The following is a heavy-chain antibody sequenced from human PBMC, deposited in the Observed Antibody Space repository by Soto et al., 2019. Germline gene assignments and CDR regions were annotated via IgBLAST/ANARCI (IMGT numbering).Heavy chain of an antibody. CDR2: IIPIFGTA. V-gene: IGHV1-69*01. CDR3: ARAGYYYDSSGYYYYGMDV. J-gene: IGHJ6*02. Sequence: QVQLVQSGAEVKKPGSSVKVSCKASGDTFSSYAISWVRQAPGQGLEWMGGIIPIFGTANYAQKFQGRVTITADESTSTAYMELSSLRSEDTAVYYCARAGYYYDSSGYYYYGMDVWGQGTTVTVSS. D-gene: IGHD3-22*01. CDR1: GDTFSSYA.